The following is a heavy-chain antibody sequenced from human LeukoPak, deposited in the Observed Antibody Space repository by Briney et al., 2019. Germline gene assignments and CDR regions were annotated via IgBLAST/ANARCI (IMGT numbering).Heavy chain of an antibody. CDR1: GYLLNYYA. V-gene: IGHV1-3*01. CDR2: IIAGNGNT. J-gene: IGHJ4*02. D-gene: IGHD1-1*01. Sequence: ASVKVSCKASGYLLNYYAIHWVRQAPGQRLEWMGWIIAGNGNTKYSQKFQGRITITRDTPAATAYMELDSLRFNDTAVYYCARFGIQQQLDVWGQGTMVTVSS. CDR3: ARFGIQQQLDV.